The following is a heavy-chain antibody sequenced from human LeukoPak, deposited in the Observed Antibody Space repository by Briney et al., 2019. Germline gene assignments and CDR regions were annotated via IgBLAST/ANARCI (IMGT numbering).Heavy chain of an antibody. CDR2: IKQDGSEK. V-gene: IGHV3-7*01. D-gene: IGHD3-10*01. CDR1: GFTFSTYR. Sequence: GGSLRLSCGASGFTFSTYRMSWVRQAPGKGLEWVANIKQDGSEKNYVDSVKGRFTISRDNAKNSLYLQMNSLRAEDTAVYYCARDHDNGSGSSLFDYWGQGTLVTVSS. CDR3: ARDHDNGSGSSLFDY. J-gene: IGHJ4*02.